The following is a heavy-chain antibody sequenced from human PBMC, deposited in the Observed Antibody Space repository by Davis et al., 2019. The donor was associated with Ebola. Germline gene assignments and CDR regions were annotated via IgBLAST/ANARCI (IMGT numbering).Heavy chain of an antibody. V-gene: IGHV4-4*02. Sequence: SETLSLTCAVSGGSISSSNWWSWVRQPPGKGLEWIGEIYHSGSTNYNPSLKSRVTISVDKSKNQFSLKLGSVTAADTAVYYCARDVQWLVTGYFDLWGRGTLVTVSS. CDR2: IYHSGST. CDR1: GGSISSSNW. CDR3: ARDVQWLVTGYFDL. D-gene: IGHD6-19*01. J-gene: IGHJ2*01.